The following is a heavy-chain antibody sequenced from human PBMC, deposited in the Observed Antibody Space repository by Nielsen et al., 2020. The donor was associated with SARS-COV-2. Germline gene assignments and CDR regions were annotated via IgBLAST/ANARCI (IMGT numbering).Heavy chain of an antibody. CDR1: GFTFSSYW. Sequence: GESLKISCAASGFTFSSYWMHWVRQAPGKGLVWVSRINSDGSSTSYADSVKGRFTISRDNAKNSLYLQMNSLRAEDTALYYCAKDMRDGMDVWGQGTTVTVSS. V-gene: IGHV3-74*01. D-gene: IGHD2-2*01. CDR3: AKDMRDGMDV. J-gene: IGHJ6*02. CDR2: INSDGSST.